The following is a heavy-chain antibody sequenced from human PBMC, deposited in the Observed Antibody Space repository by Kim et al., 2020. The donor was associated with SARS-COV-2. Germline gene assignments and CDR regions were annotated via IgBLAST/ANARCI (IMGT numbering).Heavy chain of an antibody. J-gene: IGHJ4*02. Sequence: SETLSLTCTVSGGSISSSSYYWGWIRQPPGKGLEWIGSIYYSGSTYYNPSLKSRVTISVDTSKNQFSLKLSSVTAADTAVHYCAREDIVVVTAIYFDYWGQGTLVTVSS. V-gene: IGHV4-39*02. CDR2: IYYSGST. CDR1: GGSISSSSYY. CDR3: AREDIVVVTAIYFDY. D-gene: IGHD2-21*02.